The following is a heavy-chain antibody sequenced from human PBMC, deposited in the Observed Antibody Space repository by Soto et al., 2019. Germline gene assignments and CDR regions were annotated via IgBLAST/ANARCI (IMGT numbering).Heavy chain of an antibody. CDR2: FDPEDGET. V-gene: IGHV1-24*01. D-gene: IGHD2-15*01. CDR1: GYTLTELS. Sequence: ASVKVSCKVSGYTLTELSMHWVRQAPGKGLEWMGGFDPEDGETIYAQKFQGRVTMTEDTSTDTAYMELSSLRAEDTAVYYCAKGSRPDIVVVVGPFDYWGQGTLVTVSS. J-gene: IGHJ4*02. CDR3: AKGSRPDIVVVVGPFDY.